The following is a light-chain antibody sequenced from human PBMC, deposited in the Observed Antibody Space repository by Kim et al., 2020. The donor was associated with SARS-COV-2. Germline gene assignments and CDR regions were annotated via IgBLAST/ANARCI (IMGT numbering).Light chain of an antibody. CDR2: DVS. CDR1: RRDVGGHNY. CDR3: NSFTISNTYV. J-gene: IGLJ1*01. Sequence: GRSITISCTGSRRDVGGHNYVSWYQQHPGKAPKLIIFDVSNRPSGVSDRFSGSKSGNTASLTISGLQAEDEADYYCNSFTISNTYVFGTGTKVTVL. V-gene: IGLV2-14*03.